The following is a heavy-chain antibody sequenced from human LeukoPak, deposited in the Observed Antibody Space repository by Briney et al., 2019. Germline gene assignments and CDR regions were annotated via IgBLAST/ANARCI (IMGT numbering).Heavy chain of an antibody. V-gene: IGHV4-59*13. Sequence: PSETLFLTCTVPGGSISSYYWSWIRQPPGKGLEWIGFIYDSWSTNYNSSLKSRVTISVDTSKNQFSLKLSSVTAADTAVYYCARGGIIVGVDYWGLGTLVTVSS. J-gene: IGHJ4*02. CDR1: GGSISSYY. CDR2: IYDSWST. D-gene: IGHD1-26*01. CDR3: ARGGIIVGVDY.